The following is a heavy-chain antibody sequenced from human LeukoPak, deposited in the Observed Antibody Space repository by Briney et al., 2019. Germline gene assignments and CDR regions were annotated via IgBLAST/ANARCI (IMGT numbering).Heavy chain of an antibody. V-gene: IGHV3-48*04. D-gene: IGHD4-17*01. CDR3: ARDKGRGGSVTSSFDY. CDR2: ISSSSSTI. J-gene: IGHJ4*02. Sequence: PGGSLRLSCAASGFTFSSYSMNWVRQAPGKGLEWVSYISSSSSTIYYADSVKGRFTISRDNAKNSLYLQMNSLRAEDTAVYYCARDKGRGGSVTSSFDYWGQGTLVTVSS. CDR1: GFTFSSYS.